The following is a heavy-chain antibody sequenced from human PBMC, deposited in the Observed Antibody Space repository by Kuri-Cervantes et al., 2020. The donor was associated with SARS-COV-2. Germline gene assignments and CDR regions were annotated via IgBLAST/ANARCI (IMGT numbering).Heavy chain of an antibody. D-gene: IGHD6-13*01. V-gene: IGHV4-34*01. CDR1: GWSFSGYY. J-gene: IGHJ4*02. Sequence: SGTLSLTCAFYGWSFSGYYWNWIRQSPGKGLEGIDEVNHRGSTNYNPSLKSRVTTSVDTSKNQFSLKLSAVTAADKAVYYCARDRSGIAAAGILFNYWGQGTLVTVSS. CDR2: VNHRGST. CDR3: ARDRSGIAAAGILFNY.